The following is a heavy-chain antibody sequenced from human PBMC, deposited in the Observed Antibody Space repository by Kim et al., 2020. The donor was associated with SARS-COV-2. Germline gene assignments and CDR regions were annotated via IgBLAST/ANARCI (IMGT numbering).Heavy chain of an antibody. CDR1: GFNFSNFG. J-gene: IGHJ4*02. Sequence: GGSLRLSCVASGFNFSNFGMHWVRQAPGKGLEWVGIVSFDGRNTYYAASVKGRFTISRDNSKNTLYLQMNSLRREDTARYYWVKEAGFTRIVDDYYFDHWGQGTLVTVSS. CDR2: VSFDGRNT. D-gene: IGHD3-22*01. CDR3: VKEAGFTRIVDDYYFDH. V-gene: IGHV3-30*18.